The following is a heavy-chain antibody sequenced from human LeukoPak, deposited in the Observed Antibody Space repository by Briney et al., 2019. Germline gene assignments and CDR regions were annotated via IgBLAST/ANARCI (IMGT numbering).Heavy chain of an antibody. CDR1: GFTFSSYA. Sequence: GSLRLSCAASGFTFSSYAMSWVRQAPGKGLEWVSSISSSSSYIYYADSVKGRFTISRDNAKNSLYLQMNSLRAEDTAVYYCARDRGSGGFDYWGQGTLVTVSS. J-gene: IGHJ4*02. V-gene: IGHV3-21*01. D-gene: IGHD2-15*01. CDR3: ARDRGSGGFDY. CDR2: ISSSSSYI.